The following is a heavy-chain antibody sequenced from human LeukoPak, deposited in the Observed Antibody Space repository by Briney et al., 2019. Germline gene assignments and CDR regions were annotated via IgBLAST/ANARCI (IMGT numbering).Heavy chain of an antibody. CDR1: GYTFTNYY. D-gene: IGHD3-22*01. CDR2: INPSGGTT. J-gene: IGHJ5*01. Sequence: ASVKVSCKTSGYTFTNYYIHWVRQAPGHGLEWMGIINPSGGTTNYAQKFQGRVTMTRDTSTSTVYMELSSLRSEDTAMYYCARDAYYDGSGSSPNWFDYWGQGTLVTVSS. V-gene: IGHV1-46*01. CDR3: ARDAYYDGSGSSPNWFDY.